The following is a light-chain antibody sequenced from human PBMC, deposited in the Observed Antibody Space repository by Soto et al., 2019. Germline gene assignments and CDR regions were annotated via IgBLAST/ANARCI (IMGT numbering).Light chain of an antibody. CDR2: SVS. Sequence: DIQMAQSPSSLSASVGDTVTLTCRASQDIGNSLAWLQQKPGRAPKSLISSVSSFQSGVPSRFSGSRYGADFPLTLSNLQPEDFATYYCQQYKTYPLTFGRGTKVEIK. CDR3: QQYKTYPLT. CDR1: QDIGNS. V-gene: IGKV1-16*01. J-gene: IGKJ4*02.